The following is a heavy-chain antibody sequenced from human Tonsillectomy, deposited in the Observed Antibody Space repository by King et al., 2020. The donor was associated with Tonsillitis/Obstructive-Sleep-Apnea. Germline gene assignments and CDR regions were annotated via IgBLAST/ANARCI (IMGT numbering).Heavy chain of an antibody. CDR1: GGSISSSIYY. CDR2: IYYSGST. D-gene: IGHD6-19*01. Sequence: LQLQESGPGLVKPSETLSLTCTVSGGSISSSIYYWGWIRQPPGKGLEWIGSIYYSGSTYYNPSLKSRVTISVDTSKNQFSLKLSSVTAADTAVYYCASTLTTQWLVLGPVPIYMAVWGKGTTVTVSS. CDR3: ASTLTTQWLVLGPVPIYMAV. V-gene: IGHV4-39*01. J-gene: IGHJ6*03.